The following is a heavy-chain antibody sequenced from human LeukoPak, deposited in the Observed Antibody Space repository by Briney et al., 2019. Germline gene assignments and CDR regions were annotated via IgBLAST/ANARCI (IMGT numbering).Heavy chain of an antibody. V-gene: IGHV3-48*02. Sequence: GGSLRLSCAASGFAFSTYSMNWVRQAPGKGLEWISYISGGSSAIYYSDSVKGRFTISRDNAKNSLYLQMNSLRDEDTAVYYCARRTHSGNYTWDYWGQGTLVTVSS. D-gene: IGHD1-26*01. J-gene: IGHJ4*02. CDR3: ARRTHSGNYTWDY. CDR1: GFAFSTYS. CDR2: ISGGSSAI.